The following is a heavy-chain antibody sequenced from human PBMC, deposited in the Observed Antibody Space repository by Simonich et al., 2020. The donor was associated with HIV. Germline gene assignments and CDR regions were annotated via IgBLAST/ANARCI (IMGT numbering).Heavy chain of an antibody. D-gene: IGHD6-6*01. CDR2: INHSGST. V-gene: IGHV4-38-2*01. CDR1: GYSISSGYY. CDR3: ARRIYSSSTSDFDY. Sequence: QVQLQESGPGLVKPSETLSLTCAVSGYSISSGYYWSWIRQPPGKGLEGIGEINHSGSTIYHPSLKTRVTITVDTSKNQFSLKLRSVTAADTAVFYCARRIYSSSTSDFDYWGQGTLVTVSS. J-gene: IGHJ4*02.